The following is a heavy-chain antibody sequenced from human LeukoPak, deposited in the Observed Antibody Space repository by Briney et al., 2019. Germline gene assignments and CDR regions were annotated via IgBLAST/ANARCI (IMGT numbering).Heavy chain of an antibody. V-gene: IGHV4-59*01. Sequence: PSETLSLTCTVSVGSISSYYWRWIRQPRGKGLEWIGYIYYSGSTNYNPSLKSRVTISVDTSKNQFSLKLSSVTAADTAVYYCARDNWGLFDYWGQGTLVTVSS. D-gene: IGHD7-27*01. CDR3: ARDNWGLFDY. J-gene: IGHJ4*02. CDR2: IYYSGST. CDR1: VGSISSYY.